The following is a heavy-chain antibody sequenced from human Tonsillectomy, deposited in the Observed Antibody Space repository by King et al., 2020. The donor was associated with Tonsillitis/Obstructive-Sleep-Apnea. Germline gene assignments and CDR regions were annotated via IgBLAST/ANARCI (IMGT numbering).Heavy chain of an antibody. Sequence: VQLVESGSELKKPGASVKISCTASGYTFTSYAMNWVRQAPGQGLEWMGWINTNTGNPTYAQDFTGRFVFSLDTSVSTAYLQISSLKAEDTAVYYCARDLEGGAFWSGTGLGYWGQGTLVTVSS. D-gene: IGHD3-3*01. V-gene: IGHV7-4-1*02. CDR1: GYTFTSYA. CDR3: ARDLEGGAFWSGTGLGY. CDR2: INTNTGNP. J-gene: IGHJ4*02.